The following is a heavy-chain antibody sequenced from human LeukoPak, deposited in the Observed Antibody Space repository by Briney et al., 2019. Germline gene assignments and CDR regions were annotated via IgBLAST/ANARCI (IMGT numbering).Heavy chain of an antibody. CDR2: ISYDGSNK. Sequence: PGGSLRLSCAASGFTVSSNYMSWVRQAPGKGLEWVAVISYDGSNKYYADSVKGRFTISRDNSKNTLYLQMNSLRAEDTAVYYCARNRLAAAGGFYFDYWGQGTLVTVSS. CDR3: ARNRLAAAGGFYFDY. CDR1: GFTVSSNY. V-gene: IGHV3-30*03. D-gene: IGHD6-13*01. J-gene: IGHJ4*02.